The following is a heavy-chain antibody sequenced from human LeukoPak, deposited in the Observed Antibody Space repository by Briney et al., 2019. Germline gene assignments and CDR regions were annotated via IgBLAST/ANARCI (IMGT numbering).Heavy chain of an antibody. D-gene: IGHD1-26*01. CDR1: GFTFSSYT. Sequence: GGSLRLSCAASGFTFSSYTMNWIRQAPGKGLEWVSSISSSSTYIYYADSVKGRFTISRDNAKNSLYLQMNSLRAEDTAVYYCARAGSGRSPDWFDPWGQGTLVTVSS. CDR2: ISSSSTYI. V-gene: IGHV3-21*06. J-gene: IGHJ5*02. CDR3: ARAGSGRSPDWFDP.